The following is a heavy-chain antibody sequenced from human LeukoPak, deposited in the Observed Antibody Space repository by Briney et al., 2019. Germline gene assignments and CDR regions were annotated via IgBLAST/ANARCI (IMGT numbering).Heavy chain of an antibody. CDR1: GGSISSHY. CDR2: IYYSGST. J-gene: IGHJ1*01. D-gene: IGHD3-22*01. Sequence: SETLSLTCTVSGGSISSHYWSWIRQPPGKGLEWIGYIYYSGSTNYNPSLKSRVTISVDTSKNQFSLKLSSVTAADTAVYYCARTSSSGYYGYFQHWGQGTLVTVSS. CDR3: ARTSSSGYYGYFQH. V-gene: IGHV4-59*08.